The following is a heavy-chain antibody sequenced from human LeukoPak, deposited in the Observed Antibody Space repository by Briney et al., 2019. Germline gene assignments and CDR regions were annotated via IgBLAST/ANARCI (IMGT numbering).Heavy chain of an antibody. CDR3: ARVPYYYGSGSYSRGFDYYYMDV. CDR1: GYTFTGYY. CDR2: INPNSGGT. Sequence: ASVKVSCKASGYTFTGYYMHWVRQAPGQGLEWMGWINPNSGGTNYAQKFRGRVTMTRDTSISTAYMELSRLRSDDTAVYYCARVPYYYGSGSYSRGFDYYYMDVWGKGTTVTVSS. D-gene: IGHD3-10*01. V-gene: IGHV1-2*02. J-gene: IGHJ6*03.